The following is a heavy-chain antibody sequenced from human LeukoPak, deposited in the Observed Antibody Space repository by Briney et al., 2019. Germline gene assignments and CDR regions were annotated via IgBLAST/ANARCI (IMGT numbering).Heavy chain of an antibody. CDR1: GYTLTELS. CDR2: FDPEDDET. CDR3: ATDNVGARGFDY. D-gene: IGHD1-26*01. V-gene: IGHV1-24*01. Sequence: ASVKVSCKVSGYTLTELSMHWVRQAPGKGLEWMGGFDPEDDETIYAQKFQGRVTMTEDTSTDTAYMGLSSLRSEDTAVYYCATDNVGARGFDYWGQGTLVTVSS. J-gene: IGHJ4*02.